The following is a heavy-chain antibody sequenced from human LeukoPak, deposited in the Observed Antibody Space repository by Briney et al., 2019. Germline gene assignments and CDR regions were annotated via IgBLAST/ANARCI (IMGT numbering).Heavy chain of an antibody. CDR2: IYSCGST. D-gene: IGHD5-18*01. J-gene: IGHJ3*01. CDR3: ARDYNSYISAFDL. Sequence: RSGGSLRLSCAASGFTVSSNYMSWVRQAPGKGLEWVSVIYSCGSTYYADSVKGRFTISRDNSKNTLYLQMNNLRAEDTAMYYCARDYNSYISAFDLWGQGTMVTVSS. V-gene: IGHV3-53*01. CDR1: GFTVSSNY.